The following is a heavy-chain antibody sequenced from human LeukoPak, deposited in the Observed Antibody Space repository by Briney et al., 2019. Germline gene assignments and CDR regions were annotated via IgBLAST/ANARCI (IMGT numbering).Heavy chain of an antibody. Sequence: GGSLRLSCAASGFTFGSYWMSWVRQAPGKGLEWVANIKQDGSEKYYVASVKVRFTISRDNAKNSLYLQMNSLRAEDTAVYYCARAKSLFDSWGQGTLVTVSS. J-gene: IGHJ4*02. CDR2: IKQDGSEK. D-gene: IGHD3-10*01. CDR1: GFTFGSYW. CDR3: ARAKSLFDS. V-gene: IGHV3-7*03.